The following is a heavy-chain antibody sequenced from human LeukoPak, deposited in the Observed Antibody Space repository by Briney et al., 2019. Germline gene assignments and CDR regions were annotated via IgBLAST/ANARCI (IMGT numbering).Heavy chain of an antibody. CDR2: INTDGSST. Sequence: GGSLRLSCAASGFTFSSYWMHWVRQAPGKGLVWVSRINTDGSSTTYADSVRGRFTISRDNAKNTLYLQMNSLRAKDTAVCYCAKDRYSSSWSEGHYMDVWGKGTTVTVSS. J-gene: IGHJ6*03. V-gene: IGHV3-74*01. CDR3: AKDRYSSSWSEGHYMDV. D-gene: IGHD6-13*01. CDR1: GFTFSSYW.